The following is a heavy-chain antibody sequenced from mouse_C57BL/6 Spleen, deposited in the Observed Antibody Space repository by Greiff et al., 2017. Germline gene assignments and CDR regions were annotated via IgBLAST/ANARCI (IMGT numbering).Heavy chain of an antibody. Sequence: EVQLQQSGPGLVKPSQSLSLTCSVTGYSITSGYYWNWIRQFPGNKLEWMGYISYDGSNNYNPSLKNRISITRDTSKNQFFLKLNSVTTEDTATYDCASITTVVDPWFAYWGQGTLVTVSA. J-gene: IGHJ3*01. CDR2: ISYDGSN. CDR3: ASITTVVDPWFAY. V-gene: IGHV3-6*01. D-gene: IGHD1-1*01. CDR1: GYSITSGYY.